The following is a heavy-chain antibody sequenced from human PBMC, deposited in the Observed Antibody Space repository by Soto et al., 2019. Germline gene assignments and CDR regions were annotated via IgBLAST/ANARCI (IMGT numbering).Heavy chain of an antibody. V-gene: IGHV3-30-3*01. CDR3: AGGGGYSSSWGTNYFDY. CDR1: GFTFSSYA. D-gene: IGHD6-13*01. CDR2: ISYDGSNK. J-gene: IGHJ4*02. Sequence: QVQLVESGGGVVQPGRSLRLSCAASGFTFSSYAMHWVRQAPGKGLEWVAVISYDGSNKYYGDSVKGRFTISRDNSKNKLYMQVKSLRAKDTAVYDGAGGGGYSSSWGTNYFDYWGQGTLVTVSS.